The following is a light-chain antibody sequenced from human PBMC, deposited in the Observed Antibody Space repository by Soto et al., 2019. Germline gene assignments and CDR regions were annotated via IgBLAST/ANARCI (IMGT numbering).Light chain of an antibody. J-gene: IGKJ5*01. CDR2: GAS. CDR1: QSVSSN. CDR3: QQYKNWPPIT. Sequence: ETVMTQSPATLSLSPGERATLSCRASQSVSSNLAWYQQTPGQAPRLLIYGASTRATGIPARFSGSGSGTEFTLTISSLQSEDFAVYYCQQYKNWPPITCGQGTRLEIK. V-gene: IGKV3-15*01.